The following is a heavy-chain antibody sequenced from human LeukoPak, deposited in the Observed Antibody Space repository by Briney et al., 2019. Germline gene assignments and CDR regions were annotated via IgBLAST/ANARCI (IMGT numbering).Heavy chain of an antibody. J-gene: IGHJ4*02. Sequence: GASVKVSCKASGYTFTSYYMHWVRQAPGQGLEWMGIINPSGGSTSYAQKFQGRVTMTTDTSTSTAYMELRSLRSDDTAVYYCAREEGVVAAFHFDYWGQGTLVTVSS. CDR1: GYTFTSYY. CDR3: AREEGVVAAFHFDY. CDR2: INPSGGST. D-gene: IGHD2-15*01. V-gene: IGHV1-46*01.